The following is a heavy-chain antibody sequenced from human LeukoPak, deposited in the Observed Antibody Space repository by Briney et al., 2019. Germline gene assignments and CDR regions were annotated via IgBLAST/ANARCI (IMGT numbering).Heavy chain of an antibody. D-gene: IGHD5-18*01. J-gene: IGHJ4*02. CDR3: ARDRRGYSYGYDY. Sequence: PGGSLRLSCAASEFTFSSYSMNWVRQAPGKGLEWVLSISSTSSYIYYADSVKGRFTISRDNAKNSLYLRMNGLRAEDTAVYYCARDRRGYSYGYDYWGQGTLVTVSS. V-gene: IGHV3-21*01. CDR1: EFTFSSYS. CDR2: ISSTSSYI.